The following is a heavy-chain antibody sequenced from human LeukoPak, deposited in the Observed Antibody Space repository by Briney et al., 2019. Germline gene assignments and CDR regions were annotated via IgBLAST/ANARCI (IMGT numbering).Heavy chain of an antibody. CDR1: GFTFSSYA. D-gene: IGHD6-19*01. Sequence: GGSLRLSCAASGFTFSSYAMHWVRQAPGKGLEYVSAITSNGDTTYYANSVKGRFTISRDNSKNTLFLQMGSLRPEDMAVYYCAAPAVAAVAGTFRPYWGQGTLVTVSS. CDR2: ITSNGDTT. V-gene: IGHV3-64*01. J-gene: IGHJ4*02. CDR3: AAPAVAAVAGTFRPY.